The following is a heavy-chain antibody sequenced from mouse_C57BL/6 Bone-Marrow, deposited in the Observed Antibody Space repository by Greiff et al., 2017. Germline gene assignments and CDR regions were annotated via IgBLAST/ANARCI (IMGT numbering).Heavy chain of an antibody. D-gene: IGHD2-10*01. V-gene: IGHV6-3*01. CDR2: IRLKSDNYAT. Sequence: EVNVVESGGGLVQPGGSMKLSCVASVFTFSNYWMNWVRQSPEKGLEWVAQIRLKSDNYATHYAESVKGRFTISRDDSKSSVYLQMNNLRAEDTGIYYCTSYYGTLYWYFDVWGTGTTVTVSS. J-gene: IGHJ1*03. CDR1: VFTFSNYW. CDR3: TSYYGTLYWYFDV.